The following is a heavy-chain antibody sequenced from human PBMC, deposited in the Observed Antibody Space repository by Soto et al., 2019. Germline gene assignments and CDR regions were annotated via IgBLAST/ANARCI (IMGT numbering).Heavy chain of an antibody. CDR2: IYYSGGT. J-gene: IGHJ5*02. CDR3: AREEGGGYDHRWFDP. Sequence: QVQLQESGPGLMKPSQTLSLTCTVSGGSISSGGYYWSWIRQHPGKGLEWIGYIYYSGGTYYNPSLKSRVTISVDTSKNQFSLKLRSVTAADTAVYYCAREEGGGYDHRWFDPWGQGTLVTVSS. V-gene: IGHV4-31*03. D-gene: IGHD5-12*01. CDR1: GGSISSGGYY.